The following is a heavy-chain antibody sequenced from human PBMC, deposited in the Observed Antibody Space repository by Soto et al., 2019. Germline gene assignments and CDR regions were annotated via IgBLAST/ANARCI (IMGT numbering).Heavy chain of an antibody. CDR2: IYYSGST. CDR1: GGSVTSDEDY. D-gene: IGHD3-22*01. Sequence: SETLSLTCTVSGGSVTSDEDYWGWIRQPPGKGLEWIGSIYYSGSTYYNPSLKSRVTISVDTSKNQFSTKLSSVTAADTAVYYCARRGYYYDSSGYYAPAEYFQHWGQGTLVTVSS. J-gene: IGHJ1*01. V-gene: IGHV4-39*01. CDR3: ARRGYYYDSSGYYAPAEYFQH.